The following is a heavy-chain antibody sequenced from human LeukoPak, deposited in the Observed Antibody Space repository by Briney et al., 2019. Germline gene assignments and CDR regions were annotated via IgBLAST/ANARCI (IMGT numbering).Heavy chain of an antibody. D-gene: IGHD3-10*01. J-gene: IGHJ5*02. CDR3: AKDLPYYYGSGANWFDP. Sequence: GGSLRLSCAASGFTFSSYGMHWVRQAPGKGLEWVAVIWYDGSNKYYADSVKGRFTISRDNSKNTLYLQMNSLRAEDTAVYYCAKDLPYYYGSGANWFDPWGQGTLVTVSS. CDR1: GFTFSSYG. V-gene: IGHV3-33*06. CDR2: IWYDGSNK.